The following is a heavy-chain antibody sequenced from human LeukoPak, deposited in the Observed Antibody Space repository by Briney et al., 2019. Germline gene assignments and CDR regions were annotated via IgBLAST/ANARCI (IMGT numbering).Heavy chain of an antibody. J-gene: IGHJ4*02. Sequence: GGSLRLSWAASGFTFNTYTMNWVRQAPGKGREWVSYISGSSGIIDYADSVRGRFTISRDNAKNSLYLQMNSLRAEDTAVYYCARGSTYYGSSGQVPFDYWGQGTLVTVSS. CDR3: ARGSTYYGSSGQVPFDY. CDR2: ISGSSGII. CDR1: GFTFNTYT. V-gene: IGHV3-48*01. D-gene: IGHD3-22*01.